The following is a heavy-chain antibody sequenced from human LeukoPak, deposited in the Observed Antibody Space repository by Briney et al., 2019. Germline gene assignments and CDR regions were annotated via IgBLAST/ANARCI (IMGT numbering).Heavy chain of an antibody. V-gene: IGHV3-23*01. J-gene: IGHJ4*02. CDR1: GFSFSGYS. CDR2: ITGSGGIT. CDR3: AKRDYYETSGFYPLSDY. Sequence: GGSLRLSCAASGFSFSGYSMAWVRQAPGKGLEWVSGITGSGGITYYTDSVKGRFTISRDNSKNTLYLQMDSLRTEDTAMYYCAKRDYYETSGFYPLSDYWGQGNPGSVSS. D-gene: IGHD3-22*01.